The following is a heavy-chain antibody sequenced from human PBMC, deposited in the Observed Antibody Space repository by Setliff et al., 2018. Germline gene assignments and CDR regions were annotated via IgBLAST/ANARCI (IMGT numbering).Heavy chain of an antibody. J-gene: IGHJ6*03. CDR2: IYIGGSA. CDR1: GGSISSYY. V-gene: IGHV4-4*07. D-gene: IGHD6-19*01. CDR3: AREQWLDPPGYYYMDV. Sequence: SETLSLTCTVSGGSISSYYWSWIRQPAGKGLEWIGHIYIGGSANYNPSLKSRVTMSIDTSKNQFSLKLNSVTAADMAVYFCAREQWLDPPGYYYMDVWAKGTTVTLSS.